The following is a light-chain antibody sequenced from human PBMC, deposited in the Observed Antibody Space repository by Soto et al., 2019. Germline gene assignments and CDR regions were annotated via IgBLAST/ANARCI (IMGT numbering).Light chain of an antibody. CDR3: SSYTSSSTYV. CDR1: RNDVGGYNY. CDR2: DVS. J-gene: IGLJ1*01. Sequence: QSMLTQPASVSASPGQSITISCTGNRNDVGGYNYVSWYQQHPGKAPKLMIYDVSNRPSGVSNRFSGSKSGNTASLTISGLQAEDEADYYCSSYTSSSTYVFGTGTKVTVL. V-gene: IGLV2-14*01.